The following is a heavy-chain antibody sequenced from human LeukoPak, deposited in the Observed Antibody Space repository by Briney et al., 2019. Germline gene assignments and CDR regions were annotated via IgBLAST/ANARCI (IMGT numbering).Heavy chain of an antibody. CDR2: TWYDGSNK. CDR3: ARANSNVLRYFDWLPNFDY. CDR1: GFTFSSYG. V-gene: IGHV3-33*01. D-gene: IGHD3-9*01. Sequence: GRSLRLSCAASGFTFSSYGMHWVRQAPGKGLEWVAVTWYDGSNKYYADSVKGRFTISRDNSKNTLYLQMNSLRAEDTAVYYCARANSNVLRYFDWLPNFDYWGQGTLVTVSS. J-gene: IGHJ4*02.